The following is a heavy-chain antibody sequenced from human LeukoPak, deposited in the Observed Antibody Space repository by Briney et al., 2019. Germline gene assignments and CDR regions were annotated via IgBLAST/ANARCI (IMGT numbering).Heavy chain of an antibody. V-gene: IGHV3-33*01. J-gene: IGHJ4*02. D-gene: IGHD3-22*01. Sequence: GGSLRLSCAASGFTFSSYGMHWVRQAPGKGLEWVAVIWYDGSNKYYADSVKGRFTISRDNSKNTLYLQMNSLRAEDTAVYYCAIADGESQYYYDSSGYVDYWGQGTLVTVAS. CDR3: AIADGESQYYYDSSGYVDY. CDR1: GFTFSSYG. CDR2: IWYDGSNK.